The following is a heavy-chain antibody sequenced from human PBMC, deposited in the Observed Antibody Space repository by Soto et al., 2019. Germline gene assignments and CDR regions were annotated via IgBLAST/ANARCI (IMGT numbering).Heavy chain of an antibody. CDR2: TSYDGNNK. Sequence: QVQLVESGGGVVQPGTSLRLSCAGSGFRFKSFVMHWVRQAPGKGLEWVAFTSYDGNNKDYGDSVKGRFTVSRDNSQNTLHLQMDFLRPEDTALYYCARWGTTGGFDLWGQGTLVSVPS. D-gene: IGHD3-16*01. V-gene: IGHV3-30*19. CDR1: GFRFKSFV. CDR3: ARWGTTGGFDL. J-gene: IGHJ4*02.